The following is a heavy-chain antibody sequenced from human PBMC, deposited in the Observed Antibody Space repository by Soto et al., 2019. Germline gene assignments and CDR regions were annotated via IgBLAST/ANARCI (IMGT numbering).Heavy chain of an antibody. D-gene: IGHD1-1*01. V-gene: IGHV1-8*01. CDR1: GYTFSDHD. Sequence: QVQLVQSGAEVKKPGASVKVSCKASGYTFSDHDINWVRQATGQGTEWLGWMNPNSGDTGYAQNCQGRVTMTRDNSIRTAYMELSSLRSEDTSVYYCARVGGNWNDDYFDYWGQGTLVTVSS. CDR2: MNPNSGDT. CDR3: ARVGGNWNDDYFDY. J-gene: IGHJ4*02.